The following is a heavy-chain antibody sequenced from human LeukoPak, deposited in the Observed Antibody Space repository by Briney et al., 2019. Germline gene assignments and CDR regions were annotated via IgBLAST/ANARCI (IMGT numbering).Heavy chain of an antibody. Sequence: PGGSLRLSCAASGFTFSSYAMSWVRQAPGKGLEWVGRTRNKANSYTTEYAASVKGRFTISRDDSKNSLYLQMNSLKTEDTAVYYCVRSRVPMVPDAFDIWGQGTMVTVSS. J-gene: IGHJ3*02. V-gene: IGHV3-72*01. CDR1: GFTFSSYA. CDR2: TRNKANSYTT. CDR3: VRSRVPMVPDAFDI. D-gene: IGHD3-10*01.